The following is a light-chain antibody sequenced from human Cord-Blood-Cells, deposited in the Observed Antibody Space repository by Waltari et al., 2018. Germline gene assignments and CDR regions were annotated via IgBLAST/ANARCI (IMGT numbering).Light chain of an antibody. CDR1: QGISNS. J-gene: IGKJ2*01. V-gene: IGKV1-NL1*01. Sequence: DIQMTQSPSSLSASVGDRVTITCRSSQGISNSLAWYQQKPGKAPKLLLYAASRLESGVPSRFSGSGSGTDYTLTISSLQPEDFATYYCQQYYSTPPYTVGQGTKLEIK. CDR3: QQYYSTPPYT. CDR2: AAS.